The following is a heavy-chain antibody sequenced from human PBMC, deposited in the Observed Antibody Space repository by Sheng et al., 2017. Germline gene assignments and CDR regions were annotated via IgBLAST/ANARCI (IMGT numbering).Heavy chain of an antibody. CDR1: GGSISSSSYY. CDR3: ARDKTYYYDSSGYGVDAFDI. D-gene: IGHD3-22*01. J-gene: IGHJ3*02. V-gene: IGHV4-39*07. Sequence: QLQQQESGPGLVKPSETLSLTCTVSGGSISSSSYYWGWIRQPPGKGLEWIGSIYYSGSTYYNPSLKSRVTISVDTSKNQFSLKLSSVTAADTAVYYCARDKTYYYDSSGYGVDAFDIWGQGTMVTV. CDR2: IYYSGST.